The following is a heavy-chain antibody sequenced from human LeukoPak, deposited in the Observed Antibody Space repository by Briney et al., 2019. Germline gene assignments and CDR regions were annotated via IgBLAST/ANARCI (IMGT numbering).Heavy chain of an antibody. J-gene: IGHJ4*02. CDR3: ARLTTVTPY. Sequence: SETLSLTCTVSGYSISSGYYWGWIRQPPGKGLEWIGEINHSGSTNYNPSLKSRVTISVDTSKNQFSLKLSSVTAADTAVYYCARLTTVTPYWGQGTLVTVSS. CDR2: INHSGST. D-gene: IGHD4-17*01. V-gene: IGHV4-38-2*02. CDR1: GYSISSGYY.